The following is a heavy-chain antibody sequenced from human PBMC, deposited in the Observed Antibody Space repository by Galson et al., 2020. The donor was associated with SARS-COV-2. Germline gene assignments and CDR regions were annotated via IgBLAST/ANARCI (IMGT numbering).Heavy chain of an antibody. J-gene: IGHJ4*02. CDR2: LYSGGST. V-gene: IGHV3-66*01. CDR3: TRDGRATFDY. CDR1: GFTVSSSY. Sequence: GESLKISCAASGFTVSSSYMSWVRQAPGGGLEWVSTLYSGGSTFYADSVKDRFTISRDNPKNTLYLQMNDLRAEDTAVYYCTRDGRATFDYWGQGTLVTVSS.